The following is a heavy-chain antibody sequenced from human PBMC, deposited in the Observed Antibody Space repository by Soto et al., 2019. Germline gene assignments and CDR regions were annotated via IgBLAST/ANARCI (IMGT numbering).Heavy chain of an antibody. CDR1: GGSISSGGYS. CDR3: ARVPDR. Sequence: QLQLQEPGSGLVKPSQTLSLTCAVSGGSISSGGYSWSWIRQPPGKGLEWIGYIYHSGSTYYNPSLKSRGTISVDRSKNQVSLKLSSVTAADTAVYYCARVPDRWGQGTLVTVSS. D-gene: IGHD2-2*01. CDR2: IYHSGST. J-gene: IGHJ5*02. V-gene: IGHV4-30-2*01.